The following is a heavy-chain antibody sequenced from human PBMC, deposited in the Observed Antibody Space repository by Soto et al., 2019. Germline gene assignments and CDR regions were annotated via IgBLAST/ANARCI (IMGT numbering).Heavy chain of an antibody. CDR2: ISGYNGNT. D-gene: IGHD4-4*01. J-gene: IGHJ6*03. V-gene: IGHV1-18*01. CDR1: GYTFRSYG. Sequence: ASVKVSCKASGYTFRSYGISWVRQAPGQGLEWMGWISGYNGNTHYSQKFQGKVTMTTDTSTSTAYMELRNLRSDDTAVYYCAKADSNYAGRFSYYYMDVWGTGTMVSVSS. CDR3: AKADSNYAGRFSYYYMDV.